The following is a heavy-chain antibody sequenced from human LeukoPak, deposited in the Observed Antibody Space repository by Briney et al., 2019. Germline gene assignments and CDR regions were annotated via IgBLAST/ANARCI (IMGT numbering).Heavy chain of an antibody. J-gene: IGHJ4*02. Sequence: ASVKVSCKTSGYPFSSYGISWVRQAPGQGLEWMGWISAYSGNTNYAQKLQGRVTMTTDTSTSTAYMELRSLRSDDTAVYYCARVDAYSSAWDYWGQGTLVTVSP. D-gene: IGHD6-19*01. CDR2: ISAYSGNT. CDR1: GYPFSSYG. CDR3: ARVDAYSSAWDY. V-gene: IGHV1-18*01.